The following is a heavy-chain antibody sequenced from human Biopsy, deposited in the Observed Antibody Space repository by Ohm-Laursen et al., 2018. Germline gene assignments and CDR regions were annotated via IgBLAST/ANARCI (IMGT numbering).Heavy chain of an antibody. D-gene: IGHD6-13*01. CDR1: GFSLSARGMC. Sequence: TQTPTLTCSFSGFSLSARGMCVSWIRQAPGKALEWLARVDWDDYKDYSSSLQTKLSISKDTSNDQMVLTVNNVDPADTATYYCARTPILIVSAGLVYRHRRHLQGMDVWGQGIAVTVS. J-gene: IGHJ6*02. CDR3: ARTPILIVSAGLVYRHRRHLQGMDV. CDR2: VDWDDYK. V-gene: IGHV2-70*11.